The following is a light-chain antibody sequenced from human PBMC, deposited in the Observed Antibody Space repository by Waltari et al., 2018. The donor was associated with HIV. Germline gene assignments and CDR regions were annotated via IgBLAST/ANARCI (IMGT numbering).Light chain of an antibody. J-gene: IGLJ2*01. CDR1: ISTMEDKY. CDR3: GTWDSTWV. CDR2: ENN. Sequence: QSVLTQPPSVSAAPGQRVTISCSGSISTMEDKYVSWYQQFPGTAPKLLMYENNRRPSAIPDRFSASNAGASATLVITGVQPGDEGDYYCGTWDSTWVFGGGTSLTVL. V-gene: IGLV1-51*02.